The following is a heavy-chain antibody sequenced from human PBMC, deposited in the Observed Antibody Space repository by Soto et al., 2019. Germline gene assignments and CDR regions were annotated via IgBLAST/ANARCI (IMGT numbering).Heavy chain of an antibody. Sequence: QVQLVQSGAEVKKPGASVKVSCKASGYTFTSYGISWVRQAPGQGLEWMGWISAYNGNTNYAQKLQGRVTMTTDTSTSTAYMELRSLRSDDTDVYYCAREDIVVVPAAIGDYYYYGMDVWGQGTTVTVSS. CDR2: ISAYNGNT. CDR3: AREDIVVVPAAIGDYYYYGMDV. D-gene: IGHD2-2*01. J-gene: IGHJ6*02. CDR1: GYTFTSYG. V-gene: IGHV1-18*04.